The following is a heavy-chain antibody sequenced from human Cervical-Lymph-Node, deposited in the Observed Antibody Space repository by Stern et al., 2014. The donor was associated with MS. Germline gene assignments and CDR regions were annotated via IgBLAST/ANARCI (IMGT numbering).Heavy chain of an antibody. CDR2: IYYSGST. D-gene: IGHD6-6*01. V-gene: IGHV4-59*01. J-gene: IGHJ4*02. CDR1: GGSISSYY. CDR3: ARATYSSSSLGFDY. Sequence: VQLVESGPGLVKPSETLSLTCTVSGGSISSYYWSWIRQPPGKGLEWIGYIYYSGSTNYNPSLKSRVTISVDTSKNQFSLKLSSVTAADTAVYYCARATYSSSSLGFDYWGQGTLVTVSS.